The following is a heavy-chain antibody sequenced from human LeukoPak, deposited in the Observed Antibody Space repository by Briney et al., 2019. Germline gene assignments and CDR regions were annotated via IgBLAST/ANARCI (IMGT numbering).Heavy chain of an antibody. Sequence: GGSLRLSCAASGFTFSDYYMSWIRQAPGKGLEWVSYISSSGSTIYYADSVKGRFTISRDNAKNSLYLQMNSLRAEGTAVYYCARVGAEYSSSYFDYWGQGTLVTVSS. D-gene: IGHD6-6*01. J-gene: IGHJ4*02. CDR1: GFTFSDYY. CDR2: ISSSGSTI. V-gene: IGHV3-11*01. CDR3: ARVGAEYSSSYFDY.